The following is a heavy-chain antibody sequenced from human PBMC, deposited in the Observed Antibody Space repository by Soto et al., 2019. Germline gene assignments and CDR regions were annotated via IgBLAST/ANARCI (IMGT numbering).Heavy chain of an antibody. V-gene: IGHV1-69*13. CDR3: ARGLHSSSWSPHGWFDP. CDR2: IIPIFGTA. Sequence: SVKVSCKASGGTFSSYAISCVRQAPGQGLEWMGGIIPIFGTANYAQKFQGRVTITADESTSTAYMELSSLRSEDTAVYYCARGLHSSSWSPHGWFDPWGQGTLVTVSS. D-gene: IGHD6-13*01. CDR1: GGTFSSYA. J-gene: IGHJ5*02.